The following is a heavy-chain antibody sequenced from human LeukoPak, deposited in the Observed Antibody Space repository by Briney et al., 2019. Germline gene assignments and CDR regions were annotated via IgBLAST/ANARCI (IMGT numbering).Heavy chain of an antibody. CDR2: INPSGGST. V-gene: IGHV1-46*01. CDR3: ARDESPRGYSYGYGVEYYYYMDV. D-gene: IGHD5-18*01. J-gene: IGHJ6*03. Sequence: ASVKVSCKASGYTFTSYYMHWVRQAPGQGLEWIGIINPSGGSTSYAQKFQGRVTMTRDTSTSTVYMELSSLRSEDTAVYYCARDESPRGYSYGYGVEYYYYMDVWGKGTTVTVSS. CDR1: GYTFTSYY.